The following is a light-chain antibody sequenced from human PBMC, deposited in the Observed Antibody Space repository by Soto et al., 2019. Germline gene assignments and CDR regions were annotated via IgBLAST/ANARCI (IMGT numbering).Light chain of an antibody. CDR2: DAS. CDR1: QSISSW. V-gene: IGKV1-5*01. Sequence: DIQMTQSPSTLSASVGDRVTITCRASQSISSWLAWYQQKPGKAPKLLIYDASSLESGVPSRFSGSGSGTEFTLTISSLQTDDFATSYCQQYNSYSPAWTFGQGTKVEIK. J-gene: IGKJ1*01. CDR3: QQYNSYSPAWT.